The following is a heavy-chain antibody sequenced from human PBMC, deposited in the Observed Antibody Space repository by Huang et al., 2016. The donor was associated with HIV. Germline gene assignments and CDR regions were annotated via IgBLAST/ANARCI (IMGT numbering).Heavy chain of an antibody. CDR3: ARRNYDGYYFYYMDV. J-gene: IGHJ6*03. CDR2: TTTIGAKT. D-gene: IGHD3-22*01. V-gene: IGHV3-23*01. Sequence: EVQLLESGGNLVQPGGSLRLSCAASGFTFSNYASSWVRQAPGKGLEWVSFTTTIGAKTYDADSVKGRFTISRDNSENTLYLQMNSLRPEDTAVYYCARRNYDGYYFYYMDVWGKGTTVIVSS. CDR1: GFTFSNYA.